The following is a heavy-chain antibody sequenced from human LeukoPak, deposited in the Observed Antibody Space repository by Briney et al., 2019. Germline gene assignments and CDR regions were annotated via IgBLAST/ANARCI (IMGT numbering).Heavy chain of an antibody. Sequence: SETLSLTCTVSGGSISSSSYYWGWIRQPPGTGLEWIGSIYYSGSTYYNPSLKSRVTISVDTYKNQFSLKLSSVTAADTAVYYCATQLDAFDIWGQGTMVTVSS. CDR2: IYYSGST. J-gene: IGHJ3*02. CDR3: ATQLDAFDI. CDR1: GGSISSSSYY. V-gene: IGHV4-39*01.